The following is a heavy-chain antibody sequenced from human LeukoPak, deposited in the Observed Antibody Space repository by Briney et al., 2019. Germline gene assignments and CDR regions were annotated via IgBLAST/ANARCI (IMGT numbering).Heavy chain of an antibody. CDR1: GFTFSSDA. J-gene: IGHJ4*02. Sequence: GGSLRLSCAASGFTFSSDAMSWVRQAPGKGLEWVSAISGSGGSTYYADSVKGQFTISRDNSKNTLYLQMNSLRAEDTAVYYCARIDSYYYDSSGYSHSDYWGQGTLVTVSS. V-gene: IGHV3-23*01. CDR3: ARIDSYYYDSSGYSHSDY. D-gene: IGHD3-22*01. CDR2: ISGSGGST.